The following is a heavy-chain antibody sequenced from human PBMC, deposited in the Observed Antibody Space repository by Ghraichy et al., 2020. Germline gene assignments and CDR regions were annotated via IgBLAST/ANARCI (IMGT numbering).Heavy chain of an antibody. V-gene: IGHV1-18*01. CDR2: ISAYNGNT. D-gene: IGHD5-18*01. J-gene: IGHJ4*02. Sequence: ASVKVSCKASGYTFTSYGISWVRQAPGQGLEWMGWISAYNGNTNYAQKLQGRVTMTTDTSTSTAYLELRSLRSDDTAVYYCAREEPNIYSYGYFTTIDYWGQGTLVTVSS. CDR3: AREEPNIYSYGYFTTIDY. CDR1: GYTFTSYG.